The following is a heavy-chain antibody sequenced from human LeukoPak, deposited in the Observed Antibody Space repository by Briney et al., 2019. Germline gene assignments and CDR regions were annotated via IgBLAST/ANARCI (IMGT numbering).Heavy chain of an antibody. D-gene: IGHD1-1*01. J-gene: IGHJ5*02. V-gene: IGHV5-51*01. CDR2: IYPGDSDT. Sequence: GESLQISCRGSGYSFTTYWIGWVRQMPGKGLEWMGIIYPGDSDTRYSPSFQGQVTMSADKSINTAYLQWSSLKASDTAMYYCARQPEGTWFDPWGQGTLVTVSS. CDR3: ARQPEGTWFDP. CDR1: GYSFTTYW.